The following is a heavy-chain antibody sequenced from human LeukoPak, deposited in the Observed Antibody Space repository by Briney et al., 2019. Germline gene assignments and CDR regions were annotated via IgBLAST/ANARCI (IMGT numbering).Heavy chain of an antibody. CDR1: GFTFSAYA. CDR3: VKITSVAGGDR. Sequence: GGSLRLSCSASGFTFSAYAMYWVRQAPGKGLEYVSGISSNGGSSFYADSVKGRFTISRDNSKNTLYLQMSSLRAEDTAVYYCVKITSVAGGDRWGQGTRLTVSS. D-gene: IGHD1-14*01. V-gene: IGHV3-64D*09. CDR2: ISSNGGSS. J-gene: IGHJ5*02.